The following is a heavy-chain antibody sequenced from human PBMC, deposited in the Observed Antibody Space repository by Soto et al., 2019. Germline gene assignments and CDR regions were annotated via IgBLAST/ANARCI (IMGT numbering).Heavy chain of an antibody. CDR1: GYSISSSNW. J-gene: IGHJ3*02. CDR2: IYYSGST. D-gene: IGHD3-22*01. CDR3: ARRRAYYYDSSGMAPDAFDI. V-gene: IGHV4-28*01. Sequence: QVQLQESGPGLVKPSDTLSLTCAVSGYSISSSNWWGWIRQPPGKGLEWIGYIYYSGSTYYNPSLKSRVTMSVDTSKNQFSLKLSSVTAVDTAVYYCARRRAYYYDSSGMAPDAFDIWGQGTMVTVSS.